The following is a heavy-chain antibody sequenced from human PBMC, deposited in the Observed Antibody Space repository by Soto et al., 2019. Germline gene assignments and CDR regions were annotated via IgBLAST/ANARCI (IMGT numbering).Heavy chain of an antibody. V-gene: IGHV4-59*01. D-gene: IGHD5-18*01. CDR1: GGSISSYY. Sequence: QVQLQESGPGLVKPSETLSLTCTVSGGSISSYYWSWIRQPPGKGLEWIGYIYYSGSTNYNPSLKIRVTISVDTSKNQFSLKLSSVTAADTAVYYCADEGRYSYGYYYYGMDVWGQGTTVTVSS. CDR2: IYYSGST. J-gene: IGHJ6*02. CDR3: ADEGRYSYGYYYYGMDV.